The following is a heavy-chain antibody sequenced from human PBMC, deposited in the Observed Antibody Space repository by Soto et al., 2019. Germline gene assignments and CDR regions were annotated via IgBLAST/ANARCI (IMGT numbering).Heavy chain of an antibody. CDR1: GGSISSGGYY. Sequence: QVQLQESGPGLVKPSQTLSLTCTVSGGSISSGGYYWSWIRQHPGKGLEWIGYIYYSGSTYYNPSLKSRVTISVDTSKNQFSRKLSSVTAADTAVYYCARDRISWDPYYYYGMDVWGQGTTVTVSS. J-gene: IGHJ6*02. CDR3: ARDRISWDPYYYYGMDV. D-gene: IGHD6-13*01. CDR2: IYYSGST. V-gene: IGHV4-31*03.